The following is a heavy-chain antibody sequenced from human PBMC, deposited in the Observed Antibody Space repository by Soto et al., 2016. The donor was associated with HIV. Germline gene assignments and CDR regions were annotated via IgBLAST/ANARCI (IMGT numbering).Heavy chain of an antibody. J-gene: IGHJ3*02. CDR2: INSDGRNT. CDR3: ARDPRYCSGGSCYEGAAFDI. V-gene: IGHV3-74*01. CDR1: GFTFSSYW. D-gene: IGHD2-15*01. Sequence: EGQLVESGGGLVQPGGSLRLSRAASGFTFSSYWMHWVRQAPGKGLVWVSRINSDGRNTTYADSVKGRFTIFRDNAKNTLYLRMNSLRAEDMAVYYCARDPRYCSGGSCYEGAAFDIWGQGTMVTVSS.